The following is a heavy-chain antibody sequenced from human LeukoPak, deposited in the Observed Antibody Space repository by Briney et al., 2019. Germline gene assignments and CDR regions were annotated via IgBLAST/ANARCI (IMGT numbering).Heavy chain of an antibody. J-gene: IGHJ3*02. CDR1: GFTFNMYA. Sequence: GGSLRLSCAASGFTFNMYAMAWVRQAPGKGLEWGSGINAGGGNTYYADSVKGRFTISRDNSKNSLYLQMNSLRVEDTAIYYCAKIRYGGDVFDMWGQGTMVTVSS. D-gene: IGHD4-23*01. CDR2: INAGGGNT. CDR3: AKIRYGGDVFDM. V-gene: IGHV3-23*01.